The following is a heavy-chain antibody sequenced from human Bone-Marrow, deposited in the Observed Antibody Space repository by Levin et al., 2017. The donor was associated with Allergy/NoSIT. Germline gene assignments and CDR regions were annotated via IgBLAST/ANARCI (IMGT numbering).Heavy chain of an antibody. CDR1: GYNFNNYW. CDR2: IDPSDSHT. Sequence: GESLKISCKGSGYNFNNYWITWVRQMPGKGLEWMGRIDPSDSHTDYSPSFQGHVTISADKSISTAYLQWSSLKASDTAIYYCAKSLPVAGSDGDYWGQGTLVTVSS. V-gene: IGHV5-10-1*01. CDR3: AKSLPVAGSDGDY. J-gene: IGHJ4*02. D-gene: IGHD6-19*01.